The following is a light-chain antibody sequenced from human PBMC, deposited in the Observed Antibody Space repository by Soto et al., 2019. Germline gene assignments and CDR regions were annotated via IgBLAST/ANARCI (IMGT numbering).Light chain of an antibody. CDR2: DVS. CDR1: SSDVGGYNF. Sequence: QSVLPQPASVSGSPGQSITISCTGTSSDVGGYNFVSWYQQHPGKAPKLMIYDVSDRPSGVSNRLSGSKSGNTASLTISGLQAEDEADYYCSSYPSSFYVFGTGTKVTVL. V-gene: IGLV2-14*01. J-gene: IGLJ1*01. CDR3: SSYPSSFYV.